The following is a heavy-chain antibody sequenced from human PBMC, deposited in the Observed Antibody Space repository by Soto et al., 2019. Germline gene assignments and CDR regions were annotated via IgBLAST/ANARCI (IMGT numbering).Heavy chain of an antibody. J-gene: IGHJ3*02. CDR3: ARGGSYDSSGYSAPDAFDI. CDR2: IYYSGST. CDR1: GGSISSYY. V-gene: IGHV4-59*01. Sequence: LSLTCTVPGGSISSYYWSWIRQPPGKGLEWIGYIYYSGSTNYNPSLKSRVTISVDTSKNQFSLKLSSVTAADTAVYYCARGGSYDSSGYSAPDAFDIWGQGTMVTVSS. D-gene: IGHD3-22*01.